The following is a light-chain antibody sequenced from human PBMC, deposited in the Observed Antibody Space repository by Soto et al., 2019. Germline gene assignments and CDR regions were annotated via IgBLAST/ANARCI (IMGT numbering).Light chain of an antibody. CDR1: QSISHY. CDR2: DAS. V-gene: IGKV1-5*01. J-gene: IGKJ2*01. CDR3: QQYNSEST. Sequence: DIQMTQSPSSLSASVGDRVTITCRASQSISHYLAWYQQKPGKAPKLLIYDASSLEGGIPSRFSGSGSGTKFTLTISSLQPADFATYYCQQYNSESTFGRGTKLGIK.